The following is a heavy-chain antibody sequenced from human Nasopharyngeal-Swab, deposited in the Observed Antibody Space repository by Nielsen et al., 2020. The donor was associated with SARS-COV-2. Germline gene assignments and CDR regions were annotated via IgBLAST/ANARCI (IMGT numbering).Heavy chain of an antibody. CDR2: INTNTGNP. CDR1: GYTFTNYA. V-gene: IGHV7-4-1*02. Sequence: ASVKVSCKASGYTFTNYAVNWVRQAPGQGLEWMGWINTNTGNPTYAQGFTGRFVFSLDTSVSTAYLQISSLKAEDTAVYYCARELVGSCSGGNCYSNWFDPWGQGTLVTVSS. D-gene: IGHD2-15*01. CDR3: ARELVGSCSGGNCYSNWFDP. J-gene: IGHJ5*02.